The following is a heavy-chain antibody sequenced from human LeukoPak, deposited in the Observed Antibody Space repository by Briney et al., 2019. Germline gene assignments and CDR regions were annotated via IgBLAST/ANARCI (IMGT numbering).Heavy chain of an antibody. D-gene: IGHD5-12*01. CDR2: IYYSGNT. J-gene: IGHJ4*02. V-gene: IGHV4-39*01. CDR1: GXSISSNRYY. Sequence: SETLSLTCTVSGXSISSNRYYWGWIRQPPGKGLEWIGSIYYSGNTYYNPSLKSRVTISVDTSKNQFSLKLSSVTAADTAVFYCARKYSGYDGHFDYWGQGTLVSVSS. CDR3: ARKYSGYDGHFDY.